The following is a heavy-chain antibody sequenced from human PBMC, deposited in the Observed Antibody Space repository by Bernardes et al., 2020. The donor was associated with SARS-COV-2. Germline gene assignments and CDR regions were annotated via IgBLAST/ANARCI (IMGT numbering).Heavy chain of an antibody. Sequence: ASVKVSCKASGFTFTGYYMHWVRQAPGQGLEWMGWINPNSGGTNYAQKFQGRVTMTRDTSISTAYMELSRLRSDDTAVYYCATREFTVDTAKRYYYYGMDVWGQGTTVTVSS. J-gene: IGHJ6*02. CDR2: INPNSGGT. CDR1: GFTFTGYY. V-gene: IGHV1-2*02. D-gene: IGHD5-18*01. CDR3: ATREFTVDTAKRYYYYGMDV.